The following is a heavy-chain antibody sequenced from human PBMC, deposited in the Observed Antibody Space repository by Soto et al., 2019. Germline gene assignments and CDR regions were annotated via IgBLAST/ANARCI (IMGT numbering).Heavy chain of an antibody. V-gene: IGHV3-23*01. D-gene: IGHD5-12*01. CDR2: IGGNGGGT. CDR3: AKGERTSGYEY. Sequence: EVQLLESGGNLVQTGGSLRLSCVASGFTFSNYAMGWVRQAPGKGLEWVSSIGGNGGGTYYADSVKGRFTISRDNSKNTMFLQMNSLRAEDTAVFYRAKGERTSGYEYWGLGTLVTVSS. CDR1: GFTFSNYA. J-gene: IGHJ4*02.